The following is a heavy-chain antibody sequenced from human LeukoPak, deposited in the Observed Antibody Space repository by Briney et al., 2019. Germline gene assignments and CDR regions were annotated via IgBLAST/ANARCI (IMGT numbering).Heavy chain of an antibody. J-gene: IGHJ4*02. CDR3: ATGDYDSSGESLRFDY. CDR1: GYTFTSYD. D-gene: IGHD3-22*01. Sequence: ASVKVSCKASGYTFTSYDINWVRQATGQGLEWMGWMNPNSGNTGYAQKFQGRVTITRNTSISTAYMELSSLRSEDTAVYYCATGDYDSSGESLRFDYWGQGTLVTVSS. V-gene: IGHV1-8*03. CDR2: MNPNSGNT.